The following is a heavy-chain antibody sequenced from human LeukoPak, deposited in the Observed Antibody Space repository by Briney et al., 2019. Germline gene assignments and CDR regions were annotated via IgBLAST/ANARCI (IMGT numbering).Heavy chain of an antibody. D-gene: IGHD1/OR15-1a*01. J-gene: IGHJ4*02. V-gene: IGHV1-46*01. CDR2: INPSGGST. CDR3: ARSLSGNNPFDY. Sequence: ASVKVSCKASGYTFTSYYMHWVRQAPGQGLEWMGIINPSGGSTSYAQKFQGRVTMTRDMSTSTVYMELSSLRSEDTAVYYCARSLSGNNPFDYWGQGTLVTVSS. CDR1: GYTFTSYY.